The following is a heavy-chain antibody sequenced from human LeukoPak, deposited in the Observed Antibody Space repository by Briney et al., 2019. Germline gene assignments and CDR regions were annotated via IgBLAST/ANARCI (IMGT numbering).Heavy chain of an antibody. V-gene: IGHV1-18*01. J-gene: IGHJ6*02. CDR2: ISAYNGNT. Sequence: ASVKLSCKASGYTFTSYGISSVRQAPGQGLEWMGWISAYNGNTNYAQKLQGRVTMTTDTSTSTAYMELRSLRSDDTAVYYCARLYYVLATSYGMDVWGQGTTVTVSS. D-gene: IGHD3-10*02. CDR1: GYTFTSYG. CDR3: ARLYYVLATSYGMDV.